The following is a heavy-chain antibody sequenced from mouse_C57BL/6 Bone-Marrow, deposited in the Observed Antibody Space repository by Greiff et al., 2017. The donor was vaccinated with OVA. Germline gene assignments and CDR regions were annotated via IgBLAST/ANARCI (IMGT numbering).Heavy chain of an antibody. J-gene: IGHJ1*03. Sequence: DVMLVESGEGLVKPGGSLKLSCAASGFTFSSYAMSWVRQTPEKRLEWVAYISSGGDYIYYADTVKGRFTISRDNARNTLYLQMSSLKSEDTAMYYCTKAITTVVANWYFDVWGTGTTVTVSS. D-gene: IGHD1-1*01. CDR2: ISSGGDYI. V-gene: IGHV5-9-1*02. CDR3: TKAITTVVANWYFDV. CDR1: GFTFSSYA.